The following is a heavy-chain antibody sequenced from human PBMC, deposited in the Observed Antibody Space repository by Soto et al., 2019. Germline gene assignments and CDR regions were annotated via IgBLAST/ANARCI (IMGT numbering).Heavy chain of an antibody. CDR3: AREWARYGDYRYFDY. CDR2: LYYSGSA. V-gene: IGHV4-31*03. J-gene: IGHJ4*02. Sequence: HVQLQESGPGLVKPSQTLSLTCTVSGGYSISGGYYWSWIRQHPGNGLEWIGYLYYSGSAYYNPSLRSRVTISVDTSKNQVSRKLSSVTAADTAVYYCAREWARYGDYRYFDYSGQGTLVTVSS. CDR1: GGYSISGGYY. D-gene: IGHD4-17*01.